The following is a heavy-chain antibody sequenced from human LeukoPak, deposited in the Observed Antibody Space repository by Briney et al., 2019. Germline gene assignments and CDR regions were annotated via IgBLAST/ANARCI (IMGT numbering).Heavy chain of an antibody. Sequence: GGSLRLSCAASGFTFSSYSMNWVRQAPGKGLEWISSISSSSSYIYYADSVKGRFTISRDNAKNSLYLQMNSLRAEDTAVYYCARDVHGGAFDYWGQGTLVTVSS. V-gene: IGHV3-21*01. J-gene: IGHJ4*02. D-gene: IGHD4-23*01. CDR3: ARDVHGGAFDY. CDR1: GFTFSSYS. CDR2: ISSSSSYI.